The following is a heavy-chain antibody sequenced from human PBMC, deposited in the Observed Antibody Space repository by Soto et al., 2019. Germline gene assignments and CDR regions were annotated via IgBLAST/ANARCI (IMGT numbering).Heavy chain of an antibody. CDR2: MNPNSGNT. CDR1: GGTFSTYA. D-gene: IGHD3-9*01. J-gene: IGHJ4*02. V-gene: IGHV1-8*02. Sequence: AASVKVSCKASGGTFSTYAINWVRQATGQGLEWMGWMNPNSGNTGYAQKFQGRVTMTRDTSISTAYMELSSLRSEDTAVYYCARRKDWYGPNYFSYWGLGTLVTVSS. CDR3: ARRKDWYGPNYFSY.